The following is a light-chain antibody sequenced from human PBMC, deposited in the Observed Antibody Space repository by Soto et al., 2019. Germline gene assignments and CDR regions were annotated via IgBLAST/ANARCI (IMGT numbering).Light chain of an antibody. Sequence: DIVLTQSPGTLSLSPGERATLSCRASESTSSNFIAWYQQKPGQAPRLLMYRASYRATGTPDRFSGSGSGTDFTLTISRLEPEDFAVYSCPKYGWSWTFGQGTKVEIK. CDR1: ESTSSNF. J-gene: IGKJ1*01. V-gene: IGKV3-20*01. CDR2: RAS. CDR3: PKYGWSWT.